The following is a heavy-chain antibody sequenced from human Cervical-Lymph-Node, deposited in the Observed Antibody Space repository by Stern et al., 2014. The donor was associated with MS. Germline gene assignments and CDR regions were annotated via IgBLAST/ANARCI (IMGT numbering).Heavy chain of an antibody. D-gene: IGHD2-8*01. CDR3: ARGNGVFDY. CDR2: IYSGGST. V-gene: IGHV3-53*01. J-gene: IGHJ4*02. CDR1: GFTVTSND. Sequence: EVQLLESGGGLIQPGGSLRISCAASGFTVTSNDMSWVRQAPGMGLRWVSTIYSGGSTYYADSVEGRFTISRDNFKNTVYLQMNSLRTEDTAVYYCARGNGVFDYWGQGTQVTVSS.